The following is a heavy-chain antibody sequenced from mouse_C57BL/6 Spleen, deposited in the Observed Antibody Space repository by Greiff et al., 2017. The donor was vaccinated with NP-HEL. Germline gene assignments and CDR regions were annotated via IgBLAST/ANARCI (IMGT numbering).Heavy chain of an antibody. D-gene: IGHD1-1*01. V-gene: IGHV1-54*01. CDR3: ARRGITTVVASLYYLDY. CDR1: GYAFTNYL. J-gene: IGHJ2*01. CDR2: INPGSGGT. Sequence: VKLMESGAELVRPGTSVKVSCKASGYAFTNYLIEWVKQRPGQGLEWIGVINPGSGGTNYNEKFKGKATLTADKSSSTAYMQLSSLTSEDSAVYCGARRGITTVVASLYYLDYGGQGTTLTVSS.